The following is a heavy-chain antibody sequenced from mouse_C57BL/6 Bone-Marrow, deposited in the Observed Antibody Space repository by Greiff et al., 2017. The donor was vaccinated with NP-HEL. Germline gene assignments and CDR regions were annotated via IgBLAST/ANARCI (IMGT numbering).Heavy chain of an antibody. CDR3: ARPLTTVVDWYFDV. Sequence: QVQLQQPGAELVMPGASVKLSCKASGYTFTSYWMHWVKQRPGQGLEWIGEIDPSDSYTNYTQKFKGKSTLTVDKSSSTAYMQLSSLTSEDSAVYYCARPLTTVVDWYFDVWGTGTTVTVSS. CDR2: IDPSDSYT. D-gene: IGHD1-1*01. CDR1: GYTFTSYW. J-gene: IGHJ1*03. V-gene: IGHV1-69*01.